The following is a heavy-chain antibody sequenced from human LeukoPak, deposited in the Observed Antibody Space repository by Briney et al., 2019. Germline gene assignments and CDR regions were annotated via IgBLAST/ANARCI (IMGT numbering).Heavy chain of an antibody. CDR3: ARGTPMVRGKYYFDY. CDR2: IYYSGST. D-gene: IGHD3-10*01. CDR1: GGSISSGGYY. Sequence: SQTLSLTCTVSGGSISSGGYYWSWIRQHPGKGLEWIGYIYYSGSTYYNPSLKSRVTISVDTSKNQFSLKLSSVTAADTAVYYCARGTPMVRGKYYFDYWGQGTLVTVSS. J-gene: IGHJ4*02. V-gene: IGHV4-31*03.